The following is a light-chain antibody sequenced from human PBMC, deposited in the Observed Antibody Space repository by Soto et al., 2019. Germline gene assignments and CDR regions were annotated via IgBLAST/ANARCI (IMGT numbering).Light chain of an antibody. CDR2: GAS. J-gene: IGKJ5*01. V-gene: IGKV1-33*01. CDR3: QQYENLPT. Sequence: DILMTQSPSSLSASVGDGVTITFRASQSIGSYLNWYQQKPGKAPKLLIFGASNLEAGVPSRFRGSGSGTDFTFTISRLQPEDIATYYCQQYENLPTFGQGTRLEIK. CDR1: QSIGSY.